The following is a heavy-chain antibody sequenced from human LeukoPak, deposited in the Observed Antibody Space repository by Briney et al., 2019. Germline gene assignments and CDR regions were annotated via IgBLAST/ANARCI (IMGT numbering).Heavy chain of an antibody. CDR1: GGSFSANY. D-gene: IGHD6-19*01. Sequence: SETLSLTRAVSGGSFSANYWSWIRQLPGEGPEWIGEINHTGRTNYNPSLKSRVTISVDMSKNQFSLKLSSVTAADTAVYYCARVGYISGWYPFDFWGLGTLVIVSS. J-gene: IGHJ4*02. CDR3: ARVGYISGWYPFDF. CDR2: INHTGRT. V-gene: IGHV4-34*01.